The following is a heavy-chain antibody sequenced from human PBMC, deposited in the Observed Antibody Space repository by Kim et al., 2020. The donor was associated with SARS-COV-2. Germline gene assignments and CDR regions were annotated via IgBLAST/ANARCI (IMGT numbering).Heavy chain of an antibody. D-gene: IGHD6-19*01. CDR3: ARRYVAGYYFDY. Sequence: YYNPSLEGRVTISGDTSKSQFSLKLRSVTAADTAVYYCARRYVAGYYFDYWGQGTLVTVSS. V-gene: IGHV4-39*01. J-gene: IGHJ4*02.